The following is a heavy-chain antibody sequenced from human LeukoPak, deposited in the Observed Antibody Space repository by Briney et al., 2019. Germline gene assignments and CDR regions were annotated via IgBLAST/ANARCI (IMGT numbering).Heavy chain of an antibody. D-gene: IGHD3-3*01. CDR3: ARDRGRITIFGVIGPYYYYGMDV. CDR2: IYYSGST. J-gene: IGHJ6*02. CDR1: GGSISSGGYY. V-gene: IGHV4-31*03. Sequence: SETLSLTCTVSGGSISSGGYYWSWIRQHPGKGLEWIGYIYYSGSTYYNPSLKSRVTISVDTSKNQFSLKLSSVTAADTAVYYCARDRGRITIFGVIGPYYYYGMDVWGQGTTVTVSS.